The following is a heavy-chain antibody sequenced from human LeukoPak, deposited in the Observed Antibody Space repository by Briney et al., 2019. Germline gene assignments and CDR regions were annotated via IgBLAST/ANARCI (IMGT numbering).Heavy chain of an antibody. CDR2: IYPGDSVT. V-gene: IGHV5-51*01. CDR3: ARQAYTYAPFDY. D-gene: IGHD5-18*01. J-gene: IGHJ4*02. CDR1: GYRFNNYW. Sequence: GESLKISCKGSGYRFNNYWIGWVRQMPGKGLEWMGIIYPGDSVTRYSPSFQGQVTISVDRSISTAYLQWSSLKASDTAMYYCARQAYTYAPFDYWGQGTLVTVSS.